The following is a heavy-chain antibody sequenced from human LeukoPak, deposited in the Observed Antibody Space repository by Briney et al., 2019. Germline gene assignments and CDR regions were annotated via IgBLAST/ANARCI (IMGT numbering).Heavy chain of an antibody. V-gene: IGHV3-15*01. Sequence: GGSLRLSCAASGFTFSNAWMSWVRQAPGKWLEWVGRIKSKTVGGTTDYAAPVKGRFTISRDDSKNTLYLQMNSLKTEKTAVYYCNTEVAIAAAGTLCDYWGRGTLVTVSS. CDR1: GFTFSNAW. CDR3: NTEVAIAAAGTLCDY. D-gene: IGHD6-13*01. CDR2: IKSKTVGGTT. J-gene: IGHJ4*02.